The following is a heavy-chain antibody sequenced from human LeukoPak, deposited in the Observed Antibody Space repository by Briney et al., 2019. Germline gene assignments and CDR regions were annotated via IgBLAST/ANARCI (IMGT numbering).Heavy chain of an antibody. D-gene: IGHD3-16*02. Sequence: GGSLRLSCAASAFTFTDYSMSWARQAPGEGREWVAGISDSGRATYYTDSVRGRFTISRDISKNMVYLKLNNLSAEDTALYFCARHDSVIPYWGQGTLVSVSS. CDR2: ISDSGRAT. CDR3: ARHDSVIPY. CDR1: AFTFTDYS. J-gene: IGHJ4*02. V-gene: IGHV3-23*01.